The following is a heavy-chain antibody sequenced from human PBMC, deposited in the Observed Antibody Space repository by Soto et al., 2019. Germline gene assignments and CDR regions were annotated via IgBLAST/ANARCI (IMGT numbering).Heavy chain of an antibody. D-gene: IGHD1-1*01. CDR3: AHRQLYNGAWNEGTFDY. CDR1: GFSLTTRPVG. Sequence: QITLKESGPTLVKPTQTLTLTCTFSGFSLTTRPVGVGWIRQPPGQALEWLALIYWDDDKRYNPSLKTRVTTTKDTYKNQVVLTMTNMDPVDTATYYCAHRQLYNGAWNEGTFDYWGQGALVTVSS. V-gene: IGHV2-5*02. J-gene: IGHJ4*02. CDR2: IYWDDDK.